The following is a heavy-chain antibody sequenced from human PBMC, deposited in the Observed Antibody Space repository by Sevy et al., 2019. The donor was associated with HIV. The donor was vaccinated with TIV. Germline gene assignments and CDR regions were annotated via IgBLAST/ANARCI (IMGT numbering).Heavy chain of an antibody. J-gene: IGHJ4*02. V-gene: IGHV3-21*01. D-gene: IGHD2-2*01. CDR2: ISSSSSYI. Sequence: GGSLRLSCAASGFTFSSYSMNWVRQAPGKGLEWVSSISSSSSYIYYADSLKGRFTISRDNAKNSLYLQMNSLRVDDTAVYYCASHCSSTSCYQAMVPSFDYWGQGTLVTVSS. CDR3: ASHCSSTSCYQAMVPSFDY. CDR1: GFTFSSYS.